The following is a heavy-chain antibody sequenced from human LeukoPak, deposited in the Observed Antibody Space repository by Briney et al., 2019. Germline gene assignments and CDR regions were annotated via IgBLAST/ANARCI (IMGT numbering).Heavy chain of an antibody. CDR2: ISGSGAST. CDR3: AKDRDVWGSLLDY. Sequence: PGGSLRLSCAPSGFTFSDYTMNWVRQAPGKGLEWVSTISGSGASTYYADSVKGRFTISRDNSKNTLYLQMNSLRAEDTAVYYCAKDRDVWGSLLDYWGQGTLVTVSS. CDR1: GFTFSDYT. D-gene: IGHD3-16*01. J-gene: IGHJ4*02. V-gene: IGHV3-23*01.